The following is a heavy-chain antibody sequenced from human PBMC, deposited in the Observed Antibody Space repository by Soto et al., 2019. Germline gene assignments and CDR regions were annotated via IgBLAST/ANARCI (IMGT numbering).Heavy chain of an antibody. Sequence: QVQLVQSGAEVREPGASVKVSCKTSGYTFSRYGITWVRQAPGQGLEWMGWINGNTGHTINAMNLEDRLTISTDTSTSTAYMESRSLKSDDTAVFYCARERKWEPLPYWGQGTLVTVSS. V-gene: IGHV1-18*01. J-gene: IGHJ4*02. CDR1: GYTFSRYG. CDR2: INGNTGHT. CDR3: ARERKWEPLPY. D-gene: IGHD1-26*01.